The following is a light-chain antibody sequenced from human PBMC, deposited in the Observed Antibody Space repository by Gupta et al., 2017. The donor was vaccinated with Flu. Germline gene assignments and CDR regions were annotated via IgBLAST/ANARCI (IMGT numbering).Light chain of an antibody. CDR3: SSYTSSSTV. J-gene: IGLJ2*01. Sequence: QSITISCTGTSSDVGCYNYVSWYQQQRGKATKIMIYDASNRPSGVSNRFSGSKSGKTASLTISGLQDEDEADYCCSSYTSSSTVFGGGTKLTVL. CDR1: SSDVGCYNY. CDR2: DAS. V-gene: IGLV2-14*04.